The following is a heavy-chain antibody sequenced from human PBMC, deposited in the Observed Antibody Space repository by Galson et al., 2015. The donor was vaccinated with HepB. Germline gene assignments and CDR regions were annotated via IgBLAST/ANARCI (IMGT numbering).Heavy chain of an antibody. D-gene: IGHD1-1*01. Sequence: SLRLSCAASGFTFSSYGMTWVRQAPGKGLECVSAIGVRGTTDYSDSVKGRFIIPRDNSKNMLYLQMNNLRAEDTAVYYCAKGTTDIDYWGQGTLVTVSS. J-gene: IGHJ4*02. CDR1: GFTFSSYG. V-gene: IGHV3-23*01. CDR3: AKGTTDIDY. CDR2: IGVRGTT.